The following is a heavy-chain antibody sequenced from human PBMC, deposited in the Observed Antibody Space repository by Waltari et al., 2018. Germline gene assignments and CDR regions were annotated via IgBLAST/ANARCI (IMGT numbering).Heavy chain of an antibody. CDR3: ARFPSNEEMWGGWFDP. CDR2: IYYTVAT. Sequence: QVQVQESGPGLVKPSETLSLTCAVSGSSISSGHYWGWTRQPPGKGLEWIGTIYYTVATYYNPSLKSRVTISVDASKNQFSLKVTSVTAADTAVYYCARFPSNEEMWGGWFDPWGQGTLVTVSS. J-gene: IGHJ5*02. CDR1: GSSISSGHY. V-gene: IGHV4-38-2*01. D-gene: IGHD1-26*01.